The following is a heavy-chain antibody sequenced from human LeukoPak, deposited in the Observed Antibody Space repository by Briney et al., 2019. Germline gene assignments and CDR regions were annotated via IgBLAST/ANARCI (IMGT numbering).Heavy chain of an antibody. Sequence: SVKVSCKASGGTFSSYAISWVRQAPGQGLEWMGGIIPIFGTANYAQKFQGRVTITADESTSTAYMELSSLRSEDTAVYYCASSDSSGYASSDWGQGTLVTVSS. D-gene: IGHD3-22*01. CDR3: ASSDSSGYASSD. V-gene: IGHV1-69*13. CDR2: IIPIFGTA. J-gene: IGHJ4*02. CDR1: GGTFSSYA.